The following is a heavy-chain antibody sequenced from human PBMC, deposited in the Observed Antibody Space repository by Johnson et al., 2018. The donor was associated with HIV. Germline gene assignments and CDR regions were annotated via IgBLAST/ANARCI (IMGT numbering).Heavy chain of an antibody. D-gene: IGHD3-22*01. CDR3: ATSLYYYDSSGFSFDAFDI. V-gene: IGHV3-30*04. CDR1: GFIFSSYA. CDR2: ISFDGSHK. Sequence: QMLLVESGGGVVQPGRSLRLSCGASGFIFSSYAMHWVRQAPGKGLEWVALISFDGSHKYYADSVKGRFTISRDNSKNTLYLQMNSLRAEDTAVYYCATSLYYYDSSGFSFDAFDIWGQGTLVTVSS. J-gene: IGHJ3*02.